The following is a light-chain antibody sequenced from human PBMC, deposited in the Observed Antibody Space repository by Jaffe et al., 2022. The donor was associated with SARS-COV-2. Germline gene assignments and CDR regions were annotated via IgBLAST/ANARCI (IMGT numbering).Light chain of an antibody. Sequence: QSALTQPASVSGSPGQSITISCTGTSSDVGSYNLVSWYQQHPGKAPKLMIYEVTKRPSGVSNRFSGSKSGNTASLTLSGLQAEDEADYYCCSYAGSSTWLFGGGTKLTVL. V-gene: IGLV2-23*02. CDR1: SSDVGSYNL. CDR2: EVT. J-gene: IGLJ3*02. CDR3: CSYAGSSTWL.